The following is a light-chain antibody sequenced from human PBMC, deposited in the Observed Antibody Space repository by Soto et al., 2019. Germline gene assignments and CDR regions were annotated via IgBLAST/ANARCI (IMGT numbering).Light chain of an antibody. CDR1: SSNVGTNH. CDR2: SDN. J-gene: IGLJ3*02. CDR3: ATRDESLSGRV. Sequence: QSVLTQPPSASGTPGQRVTISCSGSSSNVGTNHVNWYQQLPGTAPKLLIYSDNQRPSGVPDRFSGSKSGTSASLAISVLQSEDEADDYCATRDESLSGRVFGGGTQLTVL. V-gene: IGLV1-44*01.